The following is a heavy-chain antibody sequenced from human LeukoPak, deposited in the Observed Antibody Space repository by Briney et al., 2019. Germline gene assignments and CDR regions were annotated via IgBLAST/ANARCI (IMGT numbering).Heavy chain of an antibody. V-gene: IGHV1-18*01. J-gene: IGHJ4*02. CDR2: ISAYNGNT. CDR3: ARDRERVVATMGYY. D-gene: IGHD5-12*01. Sequence: GASAKVSCKASGYTFTSYGISWVRQAPGQGLEWMGWISAYNGNTNYAQKLQGRVTMTTDTSTSTAYMELRSLRSDDTAVYYCARDRERVVATMGYYWGQGTLVTVSS. CDR1: GYTFTSYG.